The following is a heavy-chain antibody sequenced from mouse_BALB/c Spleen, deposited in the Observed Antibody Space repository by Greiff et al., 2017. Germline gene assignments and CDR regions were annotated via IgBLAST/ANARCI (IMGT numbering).Heavy chain of an antibody. CDR1: GFNIKDTY. CDR3: ARSGYGNTGDY. J-gene: IGHJ2*01. D-gene: IGHD2-1*01. CDR2: IDPANGNT. Sequence: VHVKQSGAELVKPGASVKLSCTASGFNIKDTYMHWVKQRPEQGLEWIGRIDPANGNTKYDPKFQGKATITADTSSNTAYLQLSSLTSEDTAVYYCARSGYGNTGDYWGQGTTLTVSS. V-gene: IGHV14-3*02.